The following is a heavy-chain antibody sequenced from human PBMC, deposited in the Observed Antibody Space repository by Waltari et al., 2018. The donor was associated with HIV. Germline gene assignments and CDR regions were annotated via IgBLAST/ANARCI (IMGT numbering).Heavy chain of an antibody. Sequence: QVQLVQSGAEVKKPGASVKVSCKASGYTFTGYSMHWVRPAPGQGLEWMGWSKPDSGGTNYAQKFQGRVTMTRDTSISTAYMELSRLRSDDTAVYYCARDRARTTDYYYYGMDVWGQGTTVTVSS. J-gene: IGHJ6*02. V-gene: IGHV1-2*02. D-gene: IGHD1-7*01. CDR2: SKPDSGGT. CDR1: GYTFTGYS. CDR3: ARDRARTTDYYYYGMDV.